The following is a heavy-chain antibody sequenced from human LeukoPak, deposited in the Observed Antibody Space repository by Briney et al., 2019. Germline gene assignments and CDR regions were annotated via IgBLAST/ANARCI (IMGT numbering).Heavy chain of an antibody. Sequence: PGGSLRLSCAASGFTFSNYWMNWVRQAPGKGLEWVANIKQDGSEKYYVGSVKGRFTISRDNAKNSLYLQMNSLRAEDTAVYYCAKERYDFWSGYPHKQSLVFDCWGQGTLVTVSS. V-gene: IGHV3-7*03. J-gene: IGHJ4*02. CDR2: IKQDGSEK. CDR1: GFTFSNYW. D-gene: IGHD3-3*01. CDR3: AKERYDFWSGYPHKQSLVFDC.